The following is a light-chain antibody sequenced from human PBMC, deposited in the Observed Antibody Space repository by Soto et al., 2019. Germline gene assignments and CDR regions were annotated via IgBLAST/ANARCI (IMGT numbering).Light chain of an antibody. J-gene: IGKJ2*01. CDR2: DTT. CDR1: QSVSNY. V-gene: IGKV3-11*01. CDR3: QQRRNWPYT. Sequence: ETLLTQSPGTLSLSPGERATLSCRASQSVSNYLAWFQQKPGQAPRLLIFDTTNRAPGTPARFSGSGSVTDFTLTISSLESEDFAGYYCQQRRNWPYTFGQGTKLEIK.